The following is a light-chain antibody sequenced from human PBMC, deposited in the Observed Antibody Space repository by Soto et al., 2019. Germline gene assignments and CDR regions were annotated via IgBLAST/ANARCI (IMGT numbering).Light chain of an antibody. CDR3: QHFGDSVWT. V-gene: IGKV3-20*01. CDR1: QSVSSSS. CDR2: AVS. J-gene: IGKJ1*01. Sequence: EIVMTQSPATLSLSPGERATLSCRASQSVSSSSVAWYRQRPGQAPRLLIYAVSSRAIDTPDRFSGSGSGTDFTLTISRLEPEDFAVYYCQHFGDSVWTFGQGTKVDI.